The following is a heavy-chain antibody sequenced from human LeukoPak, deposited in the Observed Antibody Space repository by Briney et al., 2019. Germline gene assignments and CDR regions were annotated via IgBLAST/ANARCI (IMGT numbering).Heavy chain of an antibody. CDR1: GFTFSSHG. V-gene: IGHV3-23*01. D-gene: IGHD3-22*01. J-gene: IGHJ4*02. CDR2: ISIGGDTT. CDR3: AKDLFFYDSSGYYSDY. Sequence: PGGSLRLSCAASGFTFSSHGMCWVRQAPGRGLEWVSSISIGGDTTYSDSVKGRFTISRDNSKNTLYLQMNSLRAEDTAVYYCAKDLFFYDSSGYYSDYWGQGTLVTVSS.